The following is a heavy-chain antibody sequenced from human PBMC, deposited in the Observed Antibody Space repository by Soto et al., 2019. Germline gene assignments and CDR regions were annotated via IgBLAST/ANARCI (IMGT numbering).Heavy chain of an antibody. CDR2: IHSGGNT. CDR1: GFSVSSTF. J-gene: IGHJ4*02. CDR3: ARALVTTPPRTFDY. D-gene: IGHD2-21*02. Sequence: EVQLVESGGCLVQPGGSLRLSCAVSGFSVSSTFMNWVRQATGKGLEWVSVIHSGGNTFYGDSVKGRFTISRDNSKNTVYLQMSSLRGEDTAVYFCARALVTTPPRTFDYWGQGTLVTVSS. V-gene: IGHV3-66*01.